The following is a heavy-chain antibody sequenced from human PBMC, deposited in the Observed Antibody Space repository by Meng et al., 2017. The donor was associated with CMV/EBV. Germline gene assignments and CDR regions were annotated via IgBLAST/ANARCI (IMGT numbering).Heavy chain of an antibody. J-gene: IGHJ4*02. CDR2: INPNSGGT. D-gene: IGHD3-3*01. CDR1: GYTFTGYY. CDR3: AGDRNYDFWSGYYTGFDY. V-gene: IGHV1-2*02. Sequence: ASVKVSCKASGYTFTGYYMHWVRQAPGQGLEWMGWINPNSGGTNYAQKFQGRVTMTRDTSISTAYMELSRLRSDDTAVYYCAGDRNYDFWSGYYTGFDYWGQGTLVTVSS.